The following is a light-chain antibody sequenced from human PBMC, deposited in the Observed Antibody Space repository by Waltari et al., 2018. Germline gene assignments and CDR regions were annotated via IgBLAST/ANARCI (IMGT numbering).Light chain of an antibody. CDR3: QSSDRGGYVV. CDR2: KGD. V-gene: IGLV3-25*03. Sequence: SYELTQPPSVSVSPGQTARITCSSDALSKQFVYWYQRKAGQAPVLVIYKGDERPAGIPERVSGSSAGQTVTLTISGVQAEDEADYYCQSSDRGGYVVFGGGTKLTVL. J-gene: IGLJ2*01. CDR1: ALSKQF.